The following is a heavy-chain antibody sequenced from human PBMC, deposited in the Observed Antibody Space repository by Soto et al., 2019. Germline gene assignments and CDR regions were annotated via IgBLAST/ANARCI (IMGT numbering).Heavy chain of an antibody. CDR2: IWYDGSNK. CDR1: GFTFSSYG. Sequence: QVQLVESGGGVVQPGRTLRLSCAASGFTFSSYGMHWVRQAPGKGLEWVAVIWYDGSNKYYADSVKGRFNISRDNSKNTLYLQMNSLRAEDTAVYYCARSPSKHHGAFDIWGQWTMVTVSS. CDR3: ARSPSKHHGAFDI. J-gene: IGHJ3*02. D-gene: IGHD2-21*01. V-gene: IGHV3-33*01.